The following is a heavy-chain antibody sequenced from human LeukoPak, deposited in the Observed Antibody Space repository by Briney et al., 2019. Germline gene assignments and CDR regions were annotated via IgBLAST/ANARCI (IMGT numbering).Heavy chain of an antibody. CDR1: GVILNTYG. J-gene: IGHJ3*02. CDR3: AKGFYYYGSGSLDAFDI. D-gene: IGHD3-10*01. CDR2: IRYDGGNQ. Sequence: PGGSLRLSCVASGVILNTYGMHWVRQAPGKGLEWVAFIRYDGGNQYYADSVKGRFTISRDNSKNTMSLQMNSLRAEDTAVYYCAKGFYYYGSGSLDAFDIWGQGTMVTVSS. V-gene: IGHV3-30*02.